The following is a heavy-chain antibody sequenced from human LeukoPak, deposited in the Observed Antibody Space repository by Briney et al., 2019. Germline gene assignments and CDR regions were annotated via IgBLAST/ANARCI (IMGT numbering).Heavy chain of an antibody. CDR1: GGSISSGSYY. J-gene: IGHJ3*02. V-gene: IGHV4-61*02. D-gene: IGHD3-10*01. CDR2: IYTSGST. CDR3: ARDRVISGTDAFDI. Sequence: SETLSLTCTVSGGSISSGSYYWSWIRQPAGKGLEWIGRIYTSGSTNYNPSLKSRVTISVDTPKNQFSLKLSSVTAADTAVYYCARDRVISGTDAFDIWGQGTMVTVSS.